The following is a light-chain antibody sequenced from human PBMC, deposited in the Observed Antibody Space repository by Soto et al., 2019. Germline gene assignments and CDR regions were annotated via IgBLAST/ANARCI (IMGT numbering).Light chain of an antibody. Sequence: EIVLTQSPATLSLSPGERATLSCRASQSIGIAIAWYQHKPGQAPRLLIFDASQRATGIPARFRGSGSGTDFTLSISSLEPEDFAVYYCQQRTDRPPWTVGQGTKVDSK. J-gene: IGKJ1*01. CDR1: QSIGIA. V-gene: IGKV3-11*01. CDR2: DAS. CDR3: QQRTDRPPWT.